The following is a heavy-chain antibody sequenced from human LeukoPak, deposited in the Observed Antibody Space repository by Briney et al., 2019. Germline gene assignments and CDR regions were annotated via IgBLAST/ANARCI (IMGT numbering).Heavy chain of an antibody. CDR2: INPNSGGT. J-gene: IGHJ5*02. CDR1: RYTFTGYY. D-gene: IGHD6-19*01. V-gene: IGHV1-2*04. Sequence: ASVKVSCKASRYTFTGYYMHWVRQAPGQGLEWMGWINPNSGGTNYAQKFQGWVTMTRDTSISTAYMELSRLRSDDTAVYYCARSAVAGTGDNWFDPWGQGTLVTVSS. CDR3: ARSAVAGTGDNWFDP.